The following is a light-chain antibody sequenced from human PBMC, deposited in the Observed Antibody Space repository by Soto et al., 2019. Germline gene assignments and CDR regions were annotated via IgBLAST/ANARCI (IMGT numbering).Light chain of an antibody. CDR1: QSIGSY. Sequence: DIQMTQSPSSMSASVGDRVTITCRASQSIGSYLSWYQQKPGKAPKRLIYVGSTLQSGVPSRFSGSGSGTDFTLTISSMQPEDFATYFCQQTDTTPFTFGGGTKLDVK. CDR3: QQTDTTPFT. CDR2: VGS. V-gene: IGKV1-39*01. J-gene: IGKJ4*01.